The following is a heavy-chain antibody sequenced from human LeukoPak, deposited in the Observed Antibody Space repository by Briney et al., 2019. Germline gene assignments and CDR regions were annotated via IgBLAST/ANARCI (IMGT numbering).Heavy chain of an antibody. D-gene: IGHD3-22*01. V-gene: IGHV4-59*01. J-gene: IGHJ4*02. CDR3: ARGAHYYDTSGYLMPLNY. CDR2: IYYSGGT. Sequence: PSETLSLTCTVSGGSISSYYWSWIRQPPGKGLEWIGYIYYSGGTNYNPSLKSRVTISVDTSKNQFSLKLSSVTAADTAVYYCARGAHYYDTSGYLMPLNYWGQGTLVTVSS. CDR1: GGSISSYY.